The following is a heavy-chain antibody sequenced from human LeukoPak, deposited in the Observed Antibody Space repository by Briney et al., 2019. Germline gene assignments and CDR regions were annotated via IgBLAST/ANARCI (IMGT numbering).Heavy chain of an antibody. CDR3: ARERFWSGSRWYWFDP. J-gene: IGHJ5*02. Sequence: SETLSLTCTVSGGSIGSYYWSWIRQPPGKGLEWIGYIYYSGSTNYNPSLKSRVTISVDTSKNQFSLKLSSVTAADTAVYYCARERFWSGSRWYWFDPWGQGTLVTVSS. D-gene: IGHD3-3*01. CDR2: IYYSGST. V-gene: IGHV4-59*01. CDR1: GGSIGSYY.